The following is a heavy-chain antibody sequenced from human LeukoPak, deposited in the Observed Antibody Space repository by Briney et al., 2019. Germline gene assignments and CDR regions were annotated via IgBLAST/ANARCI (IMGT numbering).Heavy chain of an antibody. V-gene: IGHV3-23*01. Sequence: GGSLRLSCTASGFTFSTYAMGWVRQAPGKGLEWVSSIKGGGGDPFYADSVKGRFTISRDNSKNTLFLQLHNLRAEDSAVYYCAKGGHDFNPFYRWGQGTPVTVSA. CDR2: IKGGGGDP. D-gene: IGHD1-14*01. CDR1: GFTFSTYA. CDR3: AKGGHDFNPFYR. J-gene: IGHJ4*02.